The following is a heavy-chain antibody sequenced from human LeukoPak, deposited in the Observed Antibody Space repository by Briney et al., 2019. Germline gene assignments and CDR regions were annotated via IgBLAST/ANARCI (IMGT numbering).Heavy chain of an antibody. J-gene: IGHJ4*02. CDR2: ISSSSTI. D-gene: IGHD3-22*01. V-gene: IGHV3-48*01. CDR1: GFTFSSYS. Sequence: GGSLRLSCAASGFTFSSYSMNWVRQAPGKGLEWVSYISSSSTIYYADSVKGRFTISRDNSKNTLYLQMNSLRAEDTAVYYCARGRYYYDSSGYYKYWGQGTLVTVSS. CDR3: ARGRYYYDSSGYYKY.